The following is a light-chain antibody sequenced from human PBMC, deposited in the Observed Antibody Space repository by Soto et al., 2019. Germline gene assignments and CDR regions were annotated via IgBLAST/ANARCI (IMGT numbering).Light chain of an antibody. CDR1: SSDVGGYNL. V-gene: IGLV2-8*01. Sequence: QPVLTQPPSASGSPGQSVTISCTGTSSDVGGYNLVSWYQQHPGEAPKLMISEVNERPSGVPDRFSGAKSGNTASLTVSGLRTEDEAYYYCSSYAGSNTFVFGTGTKLTVL. J-gene: IGLJ1*01. CDR3: SSYAGSNTFV. CDR2: EVN.